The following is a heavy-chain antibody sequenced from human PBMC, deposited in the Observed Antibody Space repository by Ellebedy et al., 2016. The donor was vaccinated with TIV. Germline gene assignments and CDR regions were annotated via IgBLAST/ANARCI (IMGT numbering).Heavy chain of an antibody. V-gene: IGHV3-30*18. D-gene: IGHD3-3*01. Sequence: GESLKISXAASGFTFSSYGMHWVRQAPGKGLEWVAVISYDGSNKYYADSVKGRFTISRDNSKNTLYLQMNSLRAEDTAVYYCAKGPLFTIFGVGYYYYYYMDVWGKGTTVTVSS. CDR1: GFTFSSYG. CDR3: AKGPLFTIFGVGYYYYYYMDV. J-gene: IGHJ6*03. CDR2: ISYDGSNK.